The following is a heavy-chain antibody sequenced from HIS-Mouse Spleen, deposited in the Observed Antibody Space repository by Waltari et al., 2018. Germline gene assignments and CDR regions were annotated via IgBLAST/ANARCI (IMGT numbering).Heavy chain of an antibody. CDR2: IYWNDAK. J-gene: IGHJ4*02. CDR1: GFSLSTGGVG. V-gene: IGHV2-5*01. Sequence: QITLKESGPTLVKPTQTLTLTCPFSGFSLSTGGVGVGWIRQPPGNALQWLARIYWNDAKRDRPSLKSRLTLTQDTSNNQVVLTMAHMDPVDTATYYCAPRQDDCWSGYHWGYFDYWGQGTLVTVSS. CDR3: APRQDDCWSGYHWGYFDY. D-gene: IGHD3-3*01.